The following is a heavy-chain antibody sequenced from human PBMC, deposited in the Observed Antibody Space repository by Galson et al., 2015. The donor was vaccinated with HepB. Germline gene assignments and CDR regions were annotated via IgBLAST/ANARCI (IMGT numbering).Heavy chain of an antibody. J-gene: IGHJ4*02. CDR1: GGTFSSYA. V-gene: IGHV1-69*13. D-gene: IGHD6-13*01. Sequence: SVKVSCKASGGTFSSYAISWVRQAPGQGLEWMGGIIPIFGTANYAQKFQGRVTITADESTSTAYMELSSLRSEDTAVYYCARDGPGYSSSWAYWGQGTLLTVSS. CDR3: ARDGPGYSSSWAY. CDR2: IIPIFGTA.